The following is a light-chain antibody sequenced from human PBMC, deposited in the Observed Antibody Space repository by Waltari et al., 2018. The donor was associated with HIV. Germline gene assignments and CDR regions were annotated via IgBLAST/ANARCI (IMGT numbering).Light chain of an antibody. CDR2: TND. Sequence: QSVLTQPPSVSGTPGQNVTISCSGSSSNIGSTIVNWYQQLPGAAPKLLIYTNDQRPSGVPDRFSGSKSGTSASLAISGLQSADEAEYYCAAWDDSLNGMFGGGTKLTVL. CDR3: AAWDDSLNGM. V-gene: IGLV1-44*01. J-gene: IGLJ3*02. CDR1: SSNIGSTI.